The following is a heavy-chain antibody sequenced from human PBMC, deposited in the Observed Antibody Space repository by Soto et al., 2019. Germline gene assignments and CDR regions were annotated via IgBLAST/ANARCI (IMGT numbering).Heavy chain of an antibody. CDR3: ARDVFGDLYYFAY. V-gene: IGHV4-31*03. CDR1: GGSISSGGYY. Sequence: SETLSLTCTVSGGSISSGGYYWSWIRQHPGKGLEWIGYIYYSGSTYYNPSLKSRVTISVDTSKNQFSLKLSSVTAADTAVYYCARDVFGDLYYFAYWGQGTLVTVSS. D-gene: IGHD3-10*01. CDR2: IYYSGST. J-gene: IGHJ4*02.